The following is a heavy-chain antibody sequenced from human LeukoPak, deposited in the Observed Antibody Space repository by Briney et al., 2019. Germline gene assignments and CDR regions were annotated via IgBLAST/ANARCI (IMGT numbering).Heavy chain of an antibody. D-gene: IGHD3-22*01. CDR2: ISGSGGST. J-gene: IGHJ4*02. CDR1: GFTFSSHA. V-gene: IGHV3-23*01. Sequence: PGGSLRLSCAASGFTFSSHAMSWVRQAPGKGLEWVSAISGSGGSTYYADSVKGRFTISRDNSKNTLYLQMNSLRAEDTAVYYCAKVDHYDSSGRRPFDYWGQGTLVTVSS. CDR3: AKVDHYDSSGRRPFDY.